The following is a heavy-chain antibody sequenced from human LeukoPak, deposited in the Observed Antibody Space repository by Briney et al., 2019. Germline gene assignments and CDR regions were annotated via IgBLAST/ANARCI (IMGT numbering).Heavy chain of an antibody. CDR2: IYTSGST. CDR1: GGSISSYY. J-gene: IGHJ6*02. Sequence: PSETLSLTCTVSGGSISSYYWSWIRQPAGKGLEWIGRIYTSGSTNYNPSLKSRVTMSVDTSKNQFSLKLSSVTAADTAVYYCARALRPKMATRGYYYYYGMDVWGQGTTVTVSS. V-gene: IGHV4-4*07. D-gene: IGHD5-24*01. CDR3: ARALRPKMATRGYYYYYGMDV.